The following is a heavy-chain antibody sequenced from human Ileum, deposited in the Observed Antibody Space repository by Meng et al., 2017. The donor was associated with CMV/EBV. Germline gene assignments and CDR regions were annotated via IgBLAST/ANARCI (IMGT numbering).Heavy chain of an antibody. CDR3: AKKSSGWTSGDYYDH. CDR2: ISISGDTT. J-gene: IGHJ4*02. V-gene: IGHV3-23*01. Sequence: GESLKISCTVSGFPFTSFAMTWIRQAPGKGLEWVSTISISGDTTYHADSVKGRFTISRDNSKNTLFLQMNSLRVDDTAIYYCAKKSSGWTSGDYYDHWGQGTKVTVSS. D-gene: IGHD6-19*01. CDR1: GFPFTSFA.